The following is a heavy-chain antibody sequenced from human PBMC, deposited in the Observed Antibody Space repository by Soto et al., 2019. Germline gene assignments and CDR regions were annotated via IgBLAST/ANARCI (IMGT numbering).Heavy chain of an antibody. J-gene: IGHJ4*02. CDR3: VRARATDSRPDY. D-gene: IGHD3-22*01. Sequence: PGGSLRLSCAASGFTFSSYSMNWVRQAPGKGLEWVSSISSSSSYIYYADSLKGRISISRDNAKNSLYLQMDSLRVEDTATYYWVRARATDSRPDYWGQGTLVTVS. CDR1: GFTFSSYS. V-gene: IGHV3-21*01. CDR2: ISSSSSYI.